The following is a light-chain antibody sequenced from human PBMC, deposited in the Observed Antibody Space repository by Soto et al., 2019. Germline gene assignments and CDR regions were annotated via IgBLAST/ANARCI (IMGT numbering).Light chain of an antibody. Sequence: DIQMTHSLPSVSASVGDRVTITWRASQDVGKWLAWYQQKPGKAPTLLIHGASSLQSGVPPRYSGSGYGTDFTLTISSLQPEDFATYYCQQANSFPITFGQGTRLE. J-gene: IGKJ5*01. CDR2: GAS. V-gene: IGKV1-12*01. CDR1: QDVGKW. CDR3: QQANSFPIT.